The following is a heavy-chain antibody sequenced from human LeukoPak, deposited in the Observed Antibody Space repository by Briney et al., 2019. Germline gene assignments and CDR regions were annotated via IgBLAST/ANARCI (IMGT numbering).Heavy chain of an antibody. Sequence: GASVKVSCKASGYTFTGYYMHWVRQAPGQGREWMGWINPNSGGTNYAQNFQGRVTMTRDTSISTAYTELSRLRSDDTAVYYCARFGHSSGYYWGQGTLVTVSS. D-gene: IGHD6-19*01. CDR1: GYTFTGYY. CDR3: ARFGHSSGYY. J-gene: IGHJ4*02. CDR2: INPNSGGT. V-gene: IGHV1-2*02.